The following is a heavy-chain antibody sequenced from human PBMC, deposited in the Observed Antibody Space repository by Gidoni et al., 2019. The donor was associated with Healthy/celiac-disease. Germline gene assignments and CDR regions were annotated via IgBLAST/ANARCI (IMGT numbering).Heavy chain of an antibody. V-gene: IGHV3-23*01. CDR1: GFTFSSYA. J-gene: IGHJ3*02. CDR2: ISGSGGST. D-gene: IGHD2-15*01. CDR3: AKLSAAHEGWFLGAFDI. Sequence: EVQLLESGGGLVQPGGSLILSCAASGFTFSSYAMSWVRQAPGKGLEWVSAISGSGGSTYYADSVKGRFTISRDNSKNTLYLQMNSLRAEDTAVYYCAKLSAAHEGWFLGAFDIWGQGTMVTVSS.